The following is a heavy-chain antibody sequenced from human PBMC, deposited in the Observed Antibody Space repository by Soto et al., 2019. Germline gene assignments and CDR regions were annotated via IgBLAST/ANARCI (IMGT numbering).Heavy chain of an antibody. Sequence: SETLSLTCTVSGASIRSSTYQWGWIRQPPGRGLEWIGSAYYSESTYYNPSLKSRVTISVDTSKNQFSLKVSSVTAADTAVYYCAGHRNWKVDYWGQGTLVTVSS. J-gene: IGHJ4*02. V-gene: IGHV4-39*01. CDR2: AYYSEST. CDR1: GASIRSSTYQ. CDR3: AGHRNWKVDY. D-gene: IGHD1-1*01.